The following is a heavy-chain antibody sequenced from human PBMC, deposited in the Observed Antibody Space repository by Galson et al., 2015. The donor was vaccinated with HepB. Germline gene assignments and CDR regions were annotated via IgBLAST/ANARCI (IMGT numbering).Heavy chain of an antibody. CDR2: IGSKAYGGTT. V-gene: IGHV3-49*03. CDR1: GFTFSDYS. D-gene: IGHD3-10*01. CDR3: SRANGRGGAPDDAFDI. J-gene: IGHJ3*02. Sequence: SLRLSCAAPGFTFSDYSMSWFRQAPGKGLEWVSFIGSKAYGGTTEYAESVKGRFTISRDDSRSIAYLQMNSLKTEDTAVYYCSRANGRGGAPDDAFDIWGQGTMVSVSS.